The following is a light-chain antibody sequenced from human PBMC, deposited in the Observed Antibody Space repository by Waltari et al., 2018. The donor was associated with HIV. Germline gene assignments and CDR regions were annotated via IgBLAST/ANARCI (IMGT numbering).Light chain of an antibody. J-gene: IGKJ2*01. CDR2: GAS. V-gene: IGKV3-15*01. CDR3: QQYNNWPPLMYT. CDR1: QSVSSN. Sequence: EIVMTQSPATLSVSQGERAPLSSRASQSVSSNLAWYQQKPGQAPRLLIYGASTRATGIPARFSGSGSGTEFTLTISSLQSEDFAVYYCQQYNNWPPLMYTFGQGTKLEIK.